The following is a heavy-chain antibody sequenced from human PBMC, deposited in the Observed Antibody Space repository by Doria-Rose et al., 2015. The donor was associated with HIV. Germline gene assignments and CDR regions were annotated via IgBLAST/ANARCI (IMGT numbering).Heavy chain of an antibody. CDR2: IFSDDER. V-gene: IGHV2-26*01. CDR3: ARIKSSRWYHKYYFDF. J-gene: IGHJ4*02. CDR1: GVSLSSPGMG. Sequence: SGPVLVKPTETLTLTCTVSGVSLSSPGMGVSWIRQPPGKALEWLANIFSDDERSYNTSLKSSLTISRCTSKSQVVLTMTDMDPVDTATYYCARIKSSRWYHKYYFDFWGQGTLVIVSA. D-gene: IGHD6-13*01.